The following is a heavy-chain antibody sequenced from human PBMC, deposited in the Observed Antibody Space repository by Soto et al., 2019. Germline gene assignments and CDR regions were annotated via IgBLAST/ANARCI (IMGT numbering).Heavy chain of an antibody. V-gene: IGHV4-4*07. Sequence: SETLSLTCTVSGGSISSYYWSWIRQPAGKGLEWIGRIYTSGSTNYNPSLKSRVTMSVDTSKNQFSLKLSSVTAADTAVYYCARAGAVYCSSTSCPQRNYYYYGMDVWGQGTTVTVS. CDR1: GGSISSYY. D-gene: IGHD2-2*01. CDR2: IYTSGST. CDR3: ARAGAVYCSSTSCPQRNYYYYGMDV. J-gene: IGHJ6*02.